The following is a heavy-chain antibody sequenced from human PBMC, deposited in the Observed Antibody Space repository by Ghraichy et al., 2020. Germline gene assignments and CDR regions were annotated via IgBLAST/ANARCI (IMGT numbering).Heavy chain of an antibody. CDR1: GFTFSSYS. D-gene: IGHD4-23*01. CDR3: ARASSVVRFYYYDGMDV. CDR2: ITSSSRTV. V-gene: IGHV3-48*02. Sequence: GESLNISCVGSGFTFSSYSMNWVRQSPGKGLQWLSYITSSSRTVSYADSVKGRFTISRDNAQNSLYLQMKSLRDDDTGVYYCARASSVVRFYYYDGMDVWGQGTTVTVSS. J-gene: IGHJ6*02.